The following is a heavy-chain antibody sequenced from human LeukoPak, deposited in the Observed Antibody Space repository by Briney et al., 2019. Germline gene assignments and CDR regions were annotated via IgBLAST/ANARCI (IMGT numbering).Heavy chain of an antibody. J-gene: IGHJ4*02. Sequence: GGSLRLSCAASGFTFSTYAMSWVRQAPRKGLELVSSITSSGYDTYYRDSVKGRFTISRDNSENTLYLQMNSLRPEDTAMYYCAKDSRETLAGTEDYWGRGTLVTVSS. CDR1: GFTFSTYA. V-gene: IGHV3-23*01. CDR2: ITSSGYDT. D-gene: IGHD6-19*01. CDR3: AKDSRETLAGTEDY.